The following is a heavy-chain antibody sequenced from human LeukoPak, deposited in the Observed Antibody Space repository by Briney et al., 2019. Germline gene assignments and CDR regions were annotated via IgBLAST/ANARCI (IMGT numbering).Heavy chain of an antibody. J-gene: IGHJ6*02. V-gene: IGHV3-15*01. CDR3: TTDTHCSTIGCRGPNYYYGLDV. CDR1: GFTFNNAW. D-gene: IGHD2-2*01. CDR2: IKRKNDGGAT. Sequence: GGPLRLSCAASGFTFNNAWMRWVRQAPGKGLEWVGRIKRKNDGGATDYAAPVKGRFTISRDDSKNTVYLEMNSLKTEDTAVYHCTTDTHCSTIGCRGPNYYYGLDVWGQGTTVTVSS.